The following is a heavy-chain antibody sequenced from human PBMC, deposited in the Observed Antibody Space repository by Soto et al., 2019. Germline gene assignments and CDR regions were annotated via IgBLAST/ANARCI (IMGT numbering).Heavy chain of an antibody. CDR1: GFTFSSYG. CDR3: ATTSPAFDY. D-gene: IGHD1-7*01. V-gene: IGHV3-30*03. Sequence: GSLRLSCAASGFTFSSYGMHWVRQAPGKGLEWVAVISYDGSDKYYADSVKGRFTISRDNSKNTLYLQMNSLRVEDTAVYYCATTSPAFDYWGQGTLVTVSS. CDR2: ISYDGSDK. J-gene: IGHJ4*02.